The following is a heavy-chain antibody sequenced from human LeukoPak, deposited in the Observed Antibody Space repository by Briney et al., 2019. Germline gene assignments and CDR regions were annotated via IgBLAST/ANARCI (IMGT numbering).Heavy chain of an antibody. CDR1: GFTFSSYA. V-gene: IGHV3-23*01. CDR2: ISGSGGST. D-gene: IGHD3-22*01. J-gene: IGHJ4*02. Sequence: SGGSLRLSCAASGFTFSSYAVSWVRQAPGKGLEWVSAISGSGGSTYYADSVKGRFNISRDNSKNTLYLQMTSLRAEDTAVYYCAKDPYYYDSSGYYRYYFDYWSQGTLVTVSS. CDR3: AKDPYYYDSSGYYRYYFDY.